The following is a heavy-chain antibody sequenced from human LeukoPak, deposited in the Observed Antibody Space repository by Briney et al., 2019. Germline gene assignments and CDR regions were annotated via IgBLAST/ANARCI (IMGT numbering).Heavy chain of an antibody. CDR1: GGSISGSGYY. Sequence: SETLSLTCTVSGGSISGSGYYWGWVRQAPGKGLEWIGSIYHSGTTYYNPYLKSRVTISADTSRNQFSVRLSSVTAADTAVYYCARGPYYFDSWGQGTLVTASS. V-gene: IGHV4-39*07. CDR2: IYHSGTT. CDR3: ARGPYYFDS. J-gene: IGHJ4*02.